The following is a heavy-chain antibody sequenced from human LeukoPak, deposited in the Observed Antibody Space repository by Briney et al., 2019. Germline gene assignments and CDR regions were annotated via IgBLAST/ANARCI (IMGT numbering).Heavy chain of an antibody. V-gene: IGHV1-2*02. CDR2: INPNSGGT. CDR1: GYTFTGYY. Sequence: ASVKVSCKASGYTFTGYYMHWVRQAPGQGLEWMGWINPNSGGTNYAQKFQGRVTMTRDTSISTAYMELSRLRSDDTAVYYCARAEGYYDSSGFPGGYWGQGTLVTVSS. CDR3: ARAEGYYDSSGFPGGY. J-gene: IGHJ4*02. D-gene: IGHD3-22*01.